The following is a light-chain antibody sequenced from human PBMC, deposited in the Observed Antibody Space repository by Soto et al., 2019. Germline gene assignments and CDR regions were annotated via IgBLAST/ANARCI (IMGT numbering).Light chain of an antibody. CDR3: QQYYSYPGVT. CDR1: QGISSY. V-gene: IGKV1-8*01. Sequence: AIRMTQSPSSLSASTGDRVTITCRASQGISSYLAWYQQKPGKAPKLLIYAASTLQSGVPSRFSGSGSGTDFNLTISCLQSEDFATYYCQQYYSYPGVTFGPGTKVDIK. CDR2: AAS. J-gene: IGKJ3*01.